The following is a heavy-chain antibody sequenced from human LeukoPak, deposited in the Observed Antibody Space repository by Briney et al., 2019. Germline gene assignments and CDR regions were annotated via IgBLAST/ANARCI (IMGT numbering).Heavy chain of an antibody. CDR3: ARGEDIRYFDL. CDR2: IYYSGST. V-gene: IGHV4-59*11. J-gene: IGHJ2*01. D-gene: IGHD2-15*01. CDR1: GGSINSHY. Sequence: SSETLSLTCTVSGGSINSHYWSWLRQPPGKGLEWIGYIYYSGSTNYNPSLKSRVTISVDTSKIQFSLKLSSMTAADTAVYYCARGEDIRYFDLWGRGTLVTVSS.